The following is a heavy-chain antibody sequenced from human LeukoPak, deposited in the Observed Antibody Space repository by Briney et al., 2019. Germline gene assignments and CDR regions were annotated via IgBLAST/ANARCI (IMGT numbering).Heavy chain of an antibody. CDR3: ARDLTPGYYYYGMDV. Sequence: ASVKVSCKASGYTFTSYGISWVRQAPGQGLEWMGWISAYNGNTNYAQKLQGRVTMTTDTSTSTAYMELRSLRSDDTAVYYCARDLTPGYYYYGMDVWGQGTTVTVS. CDR1: GYTFTSYG. D-gene: IGHD4-23*01. J-gene: IGHJ6*02. CDR2: ISAYNGNT. V-gene: IGHV1-18*01.